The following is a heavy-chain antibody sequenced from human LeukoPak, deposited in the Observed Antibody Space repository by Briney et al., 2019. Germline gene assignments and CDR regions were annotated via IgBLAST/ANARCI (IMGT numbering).Heavy chain of an antibody. Sequence: GGSLRLSCAAPGFTFSSYSMSWVRQAPGRGLEWVSAIIGSGGSTYYADSVKGRFTISRDNSKNTLYLQMNSLRAEDTAVYYCAALMTPFDYWGQGTLVTVSS. V-gene: IGHV3-23*01. CDR2: IIGSGGST. CDR3: AALMTPFDY. CDR1: GFTFSSYS. J-gene: IGHJ4*02.